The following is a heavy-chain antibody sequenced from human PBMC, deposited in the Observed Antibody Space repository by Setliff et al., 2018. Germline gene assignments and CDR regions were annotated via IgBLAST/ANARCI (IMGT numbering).Heavy chain of an antibody. CDR3: ARDHAYGSRFYYYYYGVDV. Sequence: GGSLRLSCAASGFTFSRYWMSWVRQAPGKGLEWVANIKQDGSEKYYVDSVKGRFTISRDNAKNSLYLQMNSLRAEDTAVYYCARDHAYGSRFYYYYYGVDVWGQGTTVTVSS. CDR2: IKQDGSEK. J-gene: IGHJ6*02. V-gene: IGHV3-7*01. D-gene: IGHD3-10*01. CDR1: GFTFSRYW.